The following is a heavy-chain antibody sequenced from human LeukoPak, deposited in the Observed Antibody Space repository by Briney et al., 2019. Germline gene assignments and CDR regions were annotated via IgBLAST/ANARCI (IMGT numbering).Heavy chain of an antibody. Sequence: SETLSLTCTVSGGSISSGSYYWSWIRQPPGKGLEWIGYIYYSGSTNYNPSLKSRVTISVDTSKNQFSLKLSSVTAADTAVYYCARHNHGSGSYGYFDYWGQGTLVTVSS. V-gene: IGHV4-61*01. CDR3: ARHNHGSGSYGYFDY. D-gene: IGHD3-10*01. CDR2: IYYSGST. CDR1: GGSISSGSYY. J-gene: IGHJ4*02.